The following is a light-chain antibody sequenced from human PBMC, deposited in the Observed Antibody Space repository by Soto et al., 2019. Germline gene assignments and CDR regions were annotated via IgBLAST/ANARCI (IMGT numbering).Light chain of an antibody. CDR2: DVS. CDR1: SSDVGGYNY. CDR3: SSYTSSSTRV. Sequence: QSALTQPASVSGSPGQSITISCTGTSSDVGGYNYVSWYQQYPGKAPKLMIFDVSNRPSGVSNRFSGSKSGNTASLTISWLQAEDEADYYCSSYTSSSTRVFGTGTKLTVL. J-gene: IGLJ1*01. V-gene: IGLV2-14*01.